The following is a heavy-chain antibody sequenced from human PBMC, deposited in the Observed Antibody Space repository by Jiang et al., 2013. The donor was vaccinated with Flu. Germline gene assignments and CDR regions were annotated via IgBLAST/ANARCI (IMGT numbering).Heavy chain of an antibody. CDR1: GFTFDDYA. Sequence: SGGGLVQPGRSLRLSCAASGFTFDDYAMHWVRQAPGKGLEWVSGISWNSGSIGYADSVKGRFTISRDNAKNSLYLQMNSLRAEDTALYYCAKTNSRIAVAPSWFDPWGQGTLVTVSS. V-gene: IGHV3-9*01. D-gene: IGHD6-19*01. J-gene: IGHJ5*02. CDR3: AKTNSRIAVAPSWFDP. CDR2: ISWNSGSI.